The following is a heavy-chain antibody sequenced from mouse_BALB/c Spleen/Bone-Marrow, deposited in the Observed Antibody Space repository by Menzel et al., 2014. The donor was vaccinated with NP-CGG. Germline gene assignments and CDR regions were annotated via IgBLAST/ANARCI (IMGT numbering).Heavy chain of an antibody. CDR3: ARGGHNVAMAY. J-gene: IGHJ4*01. D-gene: IGHD3-3*01. Sequence: QVQLQQPGAEVVMPGASVKMSCKASGYTFTDKWMHWVKQRPGQGLEWIGAIDTSDSYINYNQKFKGKASLTVDASSSTPYMHLSSLTSDDSAVYYRARGGHNVAMAYWCQGPSVNVPP. V-gene: IGHV1-69*01. CDR2: IDTSDSYI. CDR1: GYTFTDKW.